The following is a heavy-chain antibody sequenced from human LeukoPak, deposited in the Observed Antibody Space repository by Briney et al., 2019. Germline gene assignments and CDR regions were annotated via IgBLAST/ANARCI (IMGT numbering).Heavy chain of an antibody. CDR3: ASAGHGQYNWNY. CDR2: ISYDGSNK. Sequence: GGSLRLSCVTSGFTVSSFWMSWVRQAPGKGLEWVAVISYDGSNKYYADSVKGRFTISRDNSKNTLYLQMNSLRAEDTAVYYCASAGHGQYNWNYWGQGTLVTVSS. CDR1: GFTVSSFW. D-gene: IGHD1-20*01. J-gene: IGHJ4*02. V-gene: IGHV3-30-3*01.